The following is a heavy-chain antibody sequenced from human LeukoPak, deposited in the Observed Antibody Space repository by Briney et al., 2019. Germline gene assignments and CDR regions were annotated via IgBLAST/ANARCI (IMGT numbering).Heavy chain of an antibody. D-gene: IGHD3-22*01. CDR2: ISYDGSNK. CDR1: GFTFSSYA. CDR3: ARSRGISSGYYPRLWFDY. J-gene: IGHJ4*02. Sequence: GGSLRLSCAASGFTFSSYAMHWVRQAPGKGLEWVAVISYDGSNKYYADSVKGRFTISRDNSKNTLYLRMNSLRAEDTAVYYCARSRGISSGYYPRLWFDYWGQGTLVTVSS. V-gene: IGHV3-30-3*01.